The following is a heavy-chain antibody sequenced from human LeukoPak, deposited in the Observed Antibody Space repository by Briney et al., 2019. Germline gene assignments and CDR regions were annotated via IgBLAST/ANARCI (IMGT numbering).Heavy chain of an antibody. CDR1: GFTFSTYW. CDR2: IKPDGSEK. Sequence: GGSLRLSCAAPGFTFSTYWMSWVRQAPGKGLEWVADIKPDGSEKYYVDSVKGRFTISRDNAKNSLYLQMNSLRAEDTAVYYCARGGGYYLHWGQGTLVTVSS. D-gene: IGHD3-10*02. V-gene: IGHV3-7*01. CDR3: ARGGGYYLH. J-gene: IGHJ4*02.